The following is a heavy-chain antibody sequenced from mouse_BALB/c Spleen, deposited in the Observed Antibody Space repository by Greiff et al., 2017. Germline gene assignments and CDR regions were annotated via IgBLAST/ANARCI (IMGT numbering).Heavy chain of an antibody. V-gene: IGHV14-3*02. D-gene: IGHD2-3*01. CDR1: GFNIKDTY. CDR3: ARVGLLLSYWYFDV. Sequence: VQLQQSGAELVKPGASVKLSCTASGFNIKDTYMHWVKQRPEQGLEWIGRIDPANGNTKYDPKFQGKATITADTSSNTAYLQLSSLTSEDTAVYYCARVGLLLSYWYFDVWGAGTTVTVSS. J-gene: IGHJ1*01. CDR2: IDPANGNT.